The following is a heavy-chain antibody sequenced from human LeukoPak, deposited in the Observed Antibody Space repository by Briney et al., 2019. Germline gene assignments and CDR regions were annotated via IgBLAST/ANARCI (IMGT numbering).Heavy chain of an antibody. CDR1: GFTFSEYY. D-gene: IGHD4-17*01. J-gene: IGHJ4*02. CDR3: ARDPHYGDPY. V-gene: IGHV3-11*01. Sequence: GGSLSVSCTVSGFTFSEYYMIWFRQAPGRGLEWISWITSRGTTTDYADSVKGRFTVSRDNAKNSLYLQMNSLRADDTAVYYCARDPHYGDPYWGQGTLVTVSS. CDR2: ITSRGTTT.